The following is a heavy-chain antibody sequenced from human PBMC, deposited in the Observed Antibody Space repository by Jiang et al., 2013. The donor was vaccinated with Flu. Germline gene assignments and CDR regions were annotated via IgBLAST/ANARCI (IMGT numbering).Heavy chain of an antibody. D-gene: IGHD6-6*01. CDR3: AKDRDSSSFDY. Sequence: VQLLESGGGLVQPGGSLRLSCAASGLTFSTYAMSWVRQAPGKGLDWVSSISGSGDTTWYADPVEGRFTISRDNSKNTLYLQMNSLRVEDTAVYYCAKDRDSSSFDYWGQGTLVTVSS. CDR2: ISGSGDTT. J-gene: IGHJ4*02. CDR1: GLTFSTYA. V-gene: IGHV3-23*01.